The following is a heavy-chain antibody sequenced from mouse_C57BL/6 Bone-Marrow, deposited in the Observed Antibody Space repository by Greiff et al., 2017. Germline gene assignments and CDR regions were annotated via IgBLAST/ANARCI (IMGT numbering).Heavy chain of an antibody. CDR1: GYTFTSYW. J-gene: IGHJ3*01. Sequence: QVQLQQPGAELVKPGASVKLSCKASGYTFTSYWMHWVKQRPGQGLEWIGMIHPNSGSTNYNEKFKSKATLTVDKPYSTAYMQIRSLPSEDSAVYYCARLGLREAYWGQGTLVTVSA. CDR3: ARLGLREAY. V-gene: IGHV1-64*01. CDR2: IHPNSGST. D-gene: IGHD2-4*01.